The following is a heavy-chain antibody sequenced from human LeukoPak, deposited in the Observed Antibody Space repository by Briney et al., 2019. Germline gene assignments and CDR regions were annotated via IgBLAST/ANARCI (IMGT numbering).Heavy chain of an antibody. Sequence: PSETLSLTCAVSGGSISSGGYYWSWIRQHPGKGLEWIGYIYYSGSTYYNPSLKSRVTISVDTSKNQFSLKLSSVTAADTAVYYCARVDKGYSYGYYFDYWGQGTLVTVSS. J-gene: IGHJ4*02. CDR3: ARVDKGYSYGYYFDY. CDR2: IYYSGST. V-gene: IGHV4-31*11. D-gene: IGHD5-18*01. CDR1: GGSISSGGYY.